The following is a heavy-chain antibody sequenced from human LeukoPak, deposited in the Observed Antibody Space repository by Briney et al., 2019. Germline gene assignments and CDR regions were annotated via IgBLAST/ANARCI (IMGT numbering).Heavy chain of an antibody. V-gene: IGHV3-21*01. CDR2: ISSSSNYI. Sequence: GGFLRLSCTASGFTFSSYSMNWVRQAPGKGLEWVSSISSSSNYIYYGDSVKGRFTISRDNANNSLYLQMNSLRAEDTAVYYCARHSSSWYENDYWGQGTLVTVSS. CDR1: GFTFSSYS. J-gene: IGHJ4*02. D-gene: IGHD6-13*01. CDR3: ARHSSSWYENDY.